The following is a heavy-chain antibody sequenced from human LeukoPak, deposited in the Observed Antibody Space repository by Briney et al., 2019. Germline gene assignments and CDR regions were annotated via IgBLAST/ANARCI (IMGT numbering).Heavy chain of an antibody. Sequence: SSETLSLTCTVSGGSISSYYWSWIRQPPGKGLEWIGYIYYSGSTNYNPSLKSRVAISVDTSKNQFSLKLSSVTAADTAVYYCARDSYYGDYQLYMDVWGKGTTVTVSS. D-gene: IGHD4-17*01. CDR3: ARDSYYGDYQLYMDV. V-gene: IGHV4-59*01. CDR2: IYYSGST. J-gene: IGHJ6*03. CDR1: GGSISSYY.